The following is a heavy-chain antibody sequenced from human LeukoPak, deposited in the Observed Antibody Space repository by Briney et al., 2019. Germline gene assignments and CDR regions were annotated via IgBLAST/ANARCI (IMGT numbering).Heavy chain of an antibody. Sequence: GGSLRLSCAASGFTFSSNYMSWVRQAPGKGLEWVSVIYSGGSIYYSDSVKGRFTISRDNSKNMLYLQMSSLRPEDTAVYYCARGSAYSHWGQGTLVTVSS. CDR1: GFTFSSNY. CDR3: ARGSAYSH. CDR2: IYSGGSI. D-gene: IGHD3-22*01. J-gene: IGHJ4*02. V-gene: IGHV3-66*02.